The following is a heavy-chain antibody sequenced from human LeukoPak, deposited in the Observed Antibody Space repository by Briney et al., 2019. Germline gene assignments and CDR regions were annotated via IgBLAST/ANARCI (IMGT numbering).Heavy chain of an antibody. V-gene: IGHV3-7*01. CDR1: GFTLSNHW. J-gene: IGHJ6*02. CDR2: INPSGSET. CDR3: ARGHYGLDV. Sequence: QAGGSLRLSCAASGFTLSNHWLTCVRQAPGKLPQWVAHINPSGSETAFLDSVRGRFTISRDSSKNSLYLQVNTLRVEDTAVYHGARGHYGLDVWGQGTTGTVSS.